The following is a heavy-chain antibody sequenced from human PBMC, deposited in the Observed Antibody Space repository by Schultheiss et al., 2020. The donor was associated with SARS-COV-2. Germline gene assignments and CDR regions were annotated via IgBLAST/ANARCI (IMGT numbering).Heavy chain of an antibody. J-gene: IGHJ6*02. CDR2: INSDGSST. D-gene: IGHD6-13*01. Sequence: GGSLRLSCAASGFTFSRHWIHWVRQAPGKGLVWVSRINSDGSSTTYADSVKGRFTISRGNARKTLYLQMNSLRAEDTAVYYCASPYSSSWSLYYYGMDVWGQGTTVTVSS. CDR1: GFTFSRHW. V-gene: IGHV3-74*01. CDR3: ASPYSSSWSLYYYGMDV.